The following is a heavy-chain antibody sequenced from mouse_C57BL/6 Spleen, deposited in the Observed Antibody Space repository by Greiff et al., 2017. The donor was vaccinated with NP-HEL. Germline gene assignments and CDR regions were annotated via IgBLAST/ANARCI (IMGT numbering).Heavy chain of an antibody. J-gene: IGHJ3*01. CDR3: ARYYSNYPAWFAY. CDR2: INPNNGGT. CDR1: GYTFTDYY. D-gene: IGHD2-5*01. Sequence: EVQLQQSGPELVKPGASVKISCKASGYTFTDYYMNWVKQSHGKSLEWIGDINPNNGGTSYNQKFKGKATLTVEKSSSTAYMELRSLTSEDSAVYYCARYYSNYPAWFAYWGQGTLVTVSA. V-gene: IGHV1-26*01.